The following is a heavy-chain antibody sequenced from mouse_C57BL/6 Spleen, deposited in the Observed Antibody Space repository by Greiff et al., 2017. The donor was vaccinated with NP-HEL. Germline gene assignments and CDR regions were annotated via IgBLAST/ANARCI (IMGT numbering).Heavy chain of an antibody. CDR1: GYTFTDYY. J-gene: IGHJ4*01. D-gene: IGHD1-1*01. CDR2: INPNNGGT. CDR3: ARTVVAPYYAMDY. V-gene: IGHV1-26*01. Sequence: EVQLQQSGPGLVKPGASVKISCKASGYTFTDYYMNWVKQSHGKSLEWIGDINPNNGGTSYNQKFKGKATLTVDKSSSTAYMELRSLTSEDSAVYYCARTVVAPYYAMDYWGQGTSVTVSS.